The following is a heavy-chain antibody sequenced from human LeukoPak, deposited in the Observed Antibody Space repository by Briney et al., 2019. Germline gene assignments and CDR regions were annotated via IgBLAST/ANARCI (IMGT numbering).Heavy chain of an antibody. J-gene: IGHJ4*02. D-gene: IGHD6-25*01. CDR3: ARQNGFVEEFDY. Sequence: PSETLSLTCAVSGDSISGVYYWGWIRQPPGKGLEWVASIYHSGTTYYNPSLKSRVTISADTTKNQFSLKVTSVIAADTAVYYCARQNGFVEEFDYWGQGTLVTVSS. CDR2: IYHSGTT. CDR1: GDSISGVYY. V-gene: IGHV4-38-2*01.